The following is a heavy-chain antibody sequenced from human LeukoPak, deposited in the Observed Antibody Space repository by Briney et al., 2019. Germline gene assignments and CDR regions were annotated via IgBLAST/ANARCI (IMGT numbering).Heavy chain of an antibody. CDR2: IYYSGST. CDR1: GGSISSYY. J-gene: IGHJ2*01. V-gene: IGHV4-59*01. Sequence: SETLSLTCTVSGGSISSYYWSWIRQPPGKGLEWIGYIYYSGSTNYNPSFKSRVTISVDTSKNQFSLKLSSVTAADTAVYYCARGLRYFDWLSPPPGYFDLWGRGTLVTVSS. CDR3: ARGLRYFDWLSPPPGYFDL. D-gene: IGHD3-9*01.